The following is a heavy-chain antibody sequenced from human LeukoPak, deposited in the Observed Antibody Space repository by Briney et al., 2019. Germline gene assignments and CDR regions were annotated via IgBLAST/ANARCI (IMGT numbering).Heavy chain of an antibody. D-gene: IGHD3-10*01. CDR1: GFTFSSYA. CDR2: ITGSGGST. Sequence: GGSLRLSCAASGFTFSSYAMSWVRQAPGKGLDWVSAITGSGGSTYYADSVKGRFTISRDNSKNTLYVQMNSLRAEDTAVYYCAKDYYVSGSYRHFDYWGQGTLVTVSS. J-gene: IGHJ4*02. V-gene: IGHV3-23*01. CDR3: AKDYYVSGSYRHFDY.